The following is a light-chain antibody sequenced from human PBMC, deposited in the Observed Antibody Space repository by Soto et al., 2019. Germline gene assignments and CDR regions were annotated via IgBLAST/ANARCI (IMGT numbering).Light chain of an antibody. V-gene: IGLV2-14*01. J-gene: IGLJ2*01. Sequence: QSALTQPASVSGSPGQSITISCTGTSSDVGVYNYVSWYQQHPGKAPKLMIYEVSNRPSGVSNHFSGSKSGNTASLTISGLQTEDEADYYCSSYTSSSTLVFGGGTKLTVL. CDR3: SSYTSSSTLV. CDR2: EVS. CDR1: SSDVGVYNY.